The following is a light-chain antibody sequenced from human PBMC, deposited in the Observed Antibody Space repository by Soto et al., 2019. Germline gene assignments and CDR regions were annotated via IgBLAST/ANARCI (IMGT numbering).Light chain of an antibody. CDR1: SSDVGGYNY. CDR3: SSYTSSSTLRV. J-gene: IGLJ1*01. Sequence: QSALTQPASVSGSPGQSITISCTGTSSDVGGYNYVSWYQQHPGKAPKLMIYDVSNRPSGVPNRFSGSKSGNTASLTISELQSEDEAVYYCSSYTSSSTLRVFGTGTKVTVL. V-gene: IGLV2-14*01. CDR2: DVS.